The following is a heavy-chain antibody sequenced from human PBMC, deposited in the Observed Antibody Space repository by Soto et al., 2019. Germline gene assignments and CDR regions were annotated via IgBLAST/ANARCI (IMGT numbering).Heavy chain of an antibody. V-gene: IGHV1-18*01. CDR2: ISAYHGNR. CDR1: GYTFSSYG. J-gene: IGHJ4*02. CDR3: ARAYVWGSDRTDGLFDY. D-gene: IGHD3-16*01. Sequence: QVQLVQSGPEVKKPGASVNVSCKASGYTFSSYGISWVRQAPGQGREWMGWISAYHGNRNYAQKFQGRVTMTTDRSTSTAYMELRSLRSDDTAVYYCARAYVWGSDRTDGLFDYWGQGSLVTVSS.